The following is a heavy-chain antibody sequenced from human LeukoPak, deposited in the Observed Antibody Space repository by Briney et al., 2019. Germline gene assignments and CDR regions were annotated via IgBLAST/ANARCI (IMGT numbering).Heavy chain of an antibody. CDR3: ARGSNLFDY. CDR1: GGSISSYY. J-gene: IGHJ4*02. CDR2: IYYSGST. V-gene: IGHV4-59*01. Sequence: SESLSLTCTVSGGSISSYYWSWIRQPPGKGLEWIGYIYYSGSTNYNPSLKSRVTISVDTSKNQFSLKLSPVTAADTAVYYCARGSNLFDYWGQGTLVTVSS.